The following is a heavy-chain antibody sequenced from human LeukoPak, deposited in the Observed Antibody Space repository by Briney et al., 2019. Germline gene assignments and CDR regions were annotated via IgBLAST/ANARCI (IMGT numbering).Heavy chain of an antibody. CDR2: IYYSGST. D-gene: IGHD1-1*01. Sequence: SETLSLTCTVAGGSISSYYWSWLRQPPGKRLEWIGYIYYSGSTNYNPSLKSRVTISVDTSKNQFSLKLSSVTAADTAVYYCARYNWNDVGFDYWGQGTLVTVSS. V-gene: IGHV4-59*01. CDR1: GGSISSYY. J-gene: IGHJ4*02. CDR3: ARYNWNDVGFDY.